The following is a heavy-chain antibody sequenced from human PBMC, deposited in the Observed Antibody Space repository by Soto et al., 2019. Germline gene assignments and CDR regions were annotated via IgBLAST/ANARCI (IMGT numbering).Heavy chain of an antibody. CDR3: AKDWGCVD. D-gene: IGHD3-16*01. Sequence: VVSLRLSCAASGCTFSSYGMHWVRQAPGKGLEWVAVISYDGSNKYYADSVKGRFTISRDNSKNTLYLQMNSLRAEDTAVYYCAKDWGCVDWGQGTLVTVSS. CDR1: GCTFSSYG. J-gene: IGHJ4*02. V-gene: IGHV3-30*18. CDR2: ISYDGSNK.